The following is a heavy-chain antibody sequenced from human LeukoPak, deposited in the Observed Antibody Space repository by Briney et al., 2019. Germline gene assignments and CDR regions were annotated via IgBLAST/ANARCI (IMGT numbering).Heavy chain of an antibody. CDR2: IWYDGSNK. CDR3: ARDQASYYYDSSGFFDY. D-gene: IGHD3-22*01. J-gene: IGHJ4*02. V-gene: IGHV3-33*01. CDR1: GFTFSSYG. Sequence: GGSLRLSCAASGFTFSSYGMHWVRQAPGKGLESVAVIWYDGSNKYYADSVKGRFTISRDNSKNTLYLQMNSLRAEDTAVYYCARDQASYYYDSSGFFDYWGQGTLVTVSS.